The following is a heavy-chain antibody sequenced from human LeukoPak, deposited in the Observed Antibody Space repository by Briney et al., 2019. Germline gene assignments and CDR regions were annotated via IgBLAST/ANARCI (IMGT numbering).Heavy chain of an antibody. CDR1: GFTFSTYA. D-gene: IGHD3-22*01. CDR3: AKGTYYYDSSGYSGDY. CDR2: ISGSGGAT. J-gene: IGHJ4*02. Sequence: GGSLRLPCAASGFTFSTYAMTWVRQAPGKGLEWVSLISGSGGATYYADSVKGRFTISRDNSKNTLYLQMNSLRAEDTAVYYCAKGTYYYDSSGYSGDYWGQGTLVTVSS. V-gene: IGHV3-23*01.